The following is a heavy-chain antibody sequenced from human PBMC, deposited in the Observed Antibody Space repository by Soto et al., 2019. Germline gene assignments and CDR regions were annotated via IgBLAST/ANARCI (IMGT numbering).Heavy chain of an antibody. CDR3: ARELTVVTPGGWFDP. CDR1: GFTFSSYA. Sequence: QVQLVESGGGVVQPGRSLRLSCAASGFTFSSYAMHWVRQAPGKGLEWVAVISYDGSNKYYADSVKGRFTISRDNSKNTLYLQMNSLRAEDTAVYYCARELTVVTPGGWFDPWGQGTLVTVSS. D-gene: IGHD2-21*02. V-gene: IGHV3-30-3*01. CDR2: ISYDGSNK. J-gene: IGHJ5*02.